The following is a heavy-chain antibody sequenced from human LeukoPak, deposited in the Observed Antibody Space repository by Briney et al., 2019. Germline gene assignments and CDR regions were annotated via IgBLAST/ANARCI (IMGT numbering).Heavy chain of an antibody. Sequence: PSGTLSLTRAVSGGSISSTSLWSWVRQTSGKGLEWIGEVYPSGSTNYNPSLKSRVTISVDKSRNQFSLNLNSVTAADTAVYYCARNREYYFDYWGQGALVTVSS. CDR1: GGSISSTSL. CDR2: VYPSGST. V-gene: IGHV4-4*02. CDR3: ARNREYYFDY. D-gene: IGHD3-10*01. J-gene: IGHJ4*02.